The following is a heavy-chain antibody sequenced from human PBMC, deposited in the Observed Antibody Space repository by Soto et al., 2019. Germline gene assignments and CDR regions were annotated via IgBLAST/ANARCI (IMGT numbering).Heavy chain of an antibody. CDR3: AKGGATTRERAFDI. CDR2: ISWNSGSI. CDR1: GFTFDDYA. V-gene: IGHV3-9*01. J-gene: IGHJ3*02. D-gene: IGHD5-12*01. Sequence: GGSLRLSCAASGFTFDDYAMHWVRQAPGKGLEWVSGISWNSGSIGHADSVKGRFTISRDNAKNSLYLQMNSLRAEDTALYYCAKGGATTRERAFDIWGQGTMVTVSS.